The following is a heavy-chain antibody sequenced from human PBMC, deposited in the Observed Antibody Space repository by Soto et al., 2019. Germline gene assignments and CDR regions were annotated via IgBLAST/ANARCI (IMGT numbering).Heavy chain of an antibody. J-gene: IGHJ4*02. CDR1: GGSISSSSYY. D-gene: IGHD6-13*01. CDR2: IYYSGST. V-gene: IGHV4-39*01. CDR3: ARNPQYSSSWYWVY. Sequence: SETLSLTCTVSGGSISSSSYYWGWIRQPPGKGLEWIGSIYYSGSTYYNPSLKSRVTISVDTSKNQFSLKLSSVTAADTAVYYCARNPQYSSSWYWVYWGQGTLVTVSS.